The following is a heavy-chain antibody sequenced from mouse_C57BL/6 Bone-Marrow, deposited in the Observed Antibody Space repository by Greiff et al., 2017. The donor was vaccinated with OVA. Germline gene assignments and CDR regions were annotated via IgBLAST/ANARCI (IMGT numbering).Heavy chain of an antibody. D-gene: IGHD2-4*01. J-gene: IGHJ2*01. CDR3: TRESGYYDYDVGY. CDR2: IYPGNSDT. V-gene: IGHV1-5*01. Sequence: EVQLQQSGTVLARPGASVKMSCKTSGYTFTSYWMHWVKQRPGQGLEWIGAIYPGNSDTSYNQKFKGKAKLTAVTSASTAYMELSSLTNEDSAVYYCTRESGYYDYDVGYWGQGTTLTVSS. CDR1: GYTFTSYW.